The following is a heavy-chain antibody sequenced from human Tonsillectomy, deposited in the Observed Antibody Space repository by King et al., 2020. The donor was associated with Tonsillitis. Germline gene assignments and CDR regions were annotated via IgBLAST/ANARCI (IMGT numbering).Heavy chain of an antibody. CDR2: INPSGGST. J-gene: IGHJ3*02. CDR1: GYTFTSYY. V-gene: IGHV1-46*03. D-gene: IGHD2-2*01. CDR3: ARGSQSVLPAAMNAFDI. Sequence: QLVQSGAEVKKPGASVKVSCKASGYTFTSYYMHWVRQAPGQGLEWMGIINPSGGSTTYAQTFQGRVTMTRDTSTSTTYMELSSLRSEDRAVYYCARGSQSVLPAAMNAFDIWGQGTMVTVSS.